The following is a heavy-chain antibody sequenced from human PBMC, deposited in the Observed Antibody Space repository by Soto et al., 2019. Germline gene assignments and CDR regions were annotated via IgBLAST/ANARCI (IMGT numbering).Heavy chain of an antibody. CDR2: ISWDGGST. D-gene: IGHD2-2*01. V-gene: IGHV3-43*01. Sequence: HPGGSLRLSCAASGFTFDDYTMHWVRQAPGKGLEWVSLISWDGGSTYYADSVKGRFTISRDNSKNSLYLQMNSLRTEDTALYYCAKDSIGYCISTSCPLGYWGQGT. CDR3: AKDSIGYCISTSCPLGY. CDR1: GFTFDDYT. J-gene: IGHJ4*02.